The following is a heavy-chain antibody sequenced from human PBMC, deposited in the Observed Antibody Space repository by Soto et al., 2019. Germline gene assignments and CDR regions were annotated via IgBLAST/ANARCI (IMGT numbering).Heavy chain of an antibody. J-gene: IGHJ6*03. Sequence: SETLSLTCTVSGGSISSYYLSWIRQPPGKGLEWIGYIYYSGSTNYNPSLKSRVTISVDTSKNQFSLKLSSVTAADTAVYYCARATVTGIYYYYYMDVWGKGTTVTVSS. V-gene: IGHV4-59*08. CDR2: IYYSGST. CDR1: GGSISSYY. D-gene: IGHD4-4*01. CDR3: ARATVTGIYYYYYMDV.